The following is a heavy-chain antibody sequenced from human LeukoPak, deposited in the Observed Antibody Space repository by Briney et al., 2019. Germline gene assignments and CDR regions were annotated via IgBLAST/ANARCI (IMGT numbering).Heavy chain of an antibody. CDR1: GGSISSYY. Sequence: SETLSLTCTVSGGSISSYYWSWIRQPPGKGLEWIGYIYCSGSTDYNPSLKSRVTISVETSKNQFSLNLGSVTAADTAVYYCARGRLARSPYFDYWGQGTLVTVSS. CDR2: IYCSGST. CDR3: ARGRLARSPYFDY. J-gene: IGHJ4*02. V-gene: IGHV4-59*01. D-gene: IGHD6-19*01.